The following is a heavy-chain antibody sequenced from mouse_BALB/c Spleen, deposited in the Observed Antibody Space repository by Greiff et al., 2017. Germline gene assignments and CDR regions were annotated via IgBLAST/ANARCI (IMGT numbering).Heavy chain of an antibody. CDR3: ARSYYGSSPYAMDY. V-gene: IGHV1-67*01. D-gene: IGHD1-1*01. Sequence: VQLQQSGPELVRPGVSVKISCKGSGYTFTDYAMHWVKQSHAKSLEWIGVISTYYGNTNYNQKFKGKATMTVDKSSSTAYMELARLTSEDSAIYYCARSYYGSSPYAMDYWGQGTSVTVSS. CDR2: ISTYYGNT. J-gene: IGHJ4*01. CDR1: GYTFTDYA.